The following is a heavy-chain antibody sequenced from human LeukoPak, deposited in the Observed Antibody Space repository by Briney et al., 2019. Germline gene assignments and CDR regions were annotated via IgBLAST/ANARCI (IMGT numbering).Heavy chain of an antibody. CDR3: AKDIGYYYDSSGYSGFDY. J-gene: IGHJ4*02. V-gene: IGHV3-23*01. D-gene: IGHD3-22*01. CDR2: ISGSGGST. Sequence: GGSLRLSCEASGFTFSSYWMSWVRQAPGKGLEWVSAISGSGGSTYYADSVKGRFTISRDNSKNTLYLQMNSLRAEDTAVYYCAKDIGYYYDSSGYSGFDYWGQGPLVTVSS. CDR1: GFTFSSYW.